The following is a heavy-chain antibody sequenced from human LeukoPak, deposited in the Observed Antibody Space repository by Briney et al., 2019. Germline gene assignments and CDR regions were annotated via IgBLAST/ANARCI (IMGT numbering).Heavy chain of an antibody. J-gene: IGHJ4*02. CDR2: ISGSGGST. D-gene: IGHD2-2*02. V-gene: IGHV3-23*01. CDR1: GFTFSSSV. CDR3: AKRYCSSTSCYTDY. Sequence: GGSLRLSCAASGFTFSSSVMSWVRQAPGKGLEWVSAISGSGGSTYYADSVKGRFTISRDNSKNTLYLQMNSLRAEDTAVYYCAKRYCSSTSCYTDYWGQGTLVTVSS.